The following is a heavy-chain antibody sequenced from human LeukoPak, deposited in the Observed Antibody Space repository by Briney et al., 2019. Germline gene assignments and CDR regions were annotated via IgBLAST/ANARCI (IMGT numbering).Heavy chain of an antibody. V-gene: IGHV3-53*01. D-gene: IGHD6-13*01. CDR1: GFIVSSKY. CDR3: ARGGISRSFDL. J-gene: IGHJ2*01. Sequence: GGSLRLSCAASGFIVSSKYISWVRQAPGKGLEWVSVIYTGGTTYYVDSVKGRLTISRDNSKNTVYLQMNSLRAEDTAVYYCARGGISRSFDLWGRGTLVTVSS. CDR2: IYTGGTT.